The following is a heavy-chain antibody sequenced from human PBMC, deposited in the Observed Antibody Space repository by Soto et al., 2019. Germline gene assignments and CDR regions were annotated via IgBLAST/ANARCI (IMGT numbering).Heavy chain of an antibody. D-gene: IGHD1-20*01. CDR2: IKSKTDGGTT. Sequence: EVQLVESGGGLVKPGGSLRLSCAASGFTFSNAWMNWVRQAPGKGLEWVGRIKSKTDGGTTDYAAPVKGRFTISRDDSKNTRYLQMNSLKTEDTAVYYCTTDVTGTTEEAALDYWGQGTLVTVSS. J-gene: IGHJ4*02. V-gene: IGHV3-15*07. CDR1: GFTFSNAW. CDR3: TTDVTGTTEEAALDY.